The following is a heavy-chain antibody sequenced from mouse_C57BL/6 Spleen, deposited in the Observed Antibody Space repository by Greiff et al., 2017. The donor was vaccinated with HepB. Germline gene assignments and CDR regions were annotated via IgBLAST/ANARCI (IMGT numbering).Heavy chain of an antibody. CDR1: GYTFTSYW. J-gene: IGHJ3*01. CDR3: AKNTAQPPWFAY. D-gene: IGHD3-2*02. V-gene: IGHV1-53*01. CDR2: INPSNGGT. Sequence: QVQLQQPGTELVKPGDSVKLSCKASGYTFTSYWMHWVKPRPGQGLEWIGNINPSNGGTNYNEKFKSKATLTVDKSSSTAYMQLSSLTSEDSAVYYCAKNTAQPPWFAYWGQGTLVTVSA.